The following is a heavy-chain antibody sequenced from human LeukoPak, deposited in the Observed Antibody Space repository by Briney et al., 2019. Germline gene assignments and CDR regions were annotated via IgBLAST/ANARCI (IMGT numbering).Heavy chain of an antibody. D-gene: IGHD3-10*01. V-gene: IGHV4-30-2*06. CDR3: VRGSSVTMVRGVIVTYGLDV. Sequence: SETLSLTCGVSGGFIRSSGYSWSWIRQSPGMGLEWIGNIYHSGDTYYNPSLKSRLTISVDRLKNQFSLRLTSVTAADTAVYYCVRGSSVTMVRGVIVTYGLDVWGQGTTVTVSS. CDR2: IYHSGDT. J-gene: IGHJ6*02. CDR1: GGFIRSSGYS.